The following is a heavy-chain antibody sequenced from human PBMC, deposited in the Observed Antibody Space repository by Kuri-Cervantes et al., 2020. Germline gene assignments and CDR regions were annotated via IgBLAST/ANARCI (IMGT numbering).Heavy chain of an antibody. Sequence: GGSLRLSCAASGFTFSSYAMHWVRQAPGKGLEWVAVISYDGSNKYYADSVKGRFTISRDNSKNTLYLQMNSLRAEDTAVYYCARAFDGVYYYYGMDVWGQGTTVTVSS. CDR2: ISYDGSNK. CDR1: GFTFSSYA. J-gene: IGHJ6*02. V-gene: IGHV3-30-3*01. CDR3: ARAFDGVYYYYGMDV. D-gene: IGHD3-16*01.